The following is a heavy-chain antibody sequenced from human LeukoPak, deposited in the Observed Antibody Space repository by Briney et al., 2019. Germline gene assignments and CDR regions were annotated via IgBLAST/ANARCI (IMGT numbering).Heavy chain of an antibody. Sequence: GESLKISCKASGYSFTSYCICWVRQMPGKALEWMGIIYPGDSDTRYSPSFQGQVTISADKSISTAYLQWSSLKASDTAMYYCARQVSGSRAVDWFDPWGQGTLVTVSS. CDR2: IYPGDSDT. J-gene: IGHJ5*02. V-gene: IGHV5-51*01. CDR1: GYSFTSYC. D-gene: IGHD3-10*01. CDR3: ARQVSGSRAVDWFDP.